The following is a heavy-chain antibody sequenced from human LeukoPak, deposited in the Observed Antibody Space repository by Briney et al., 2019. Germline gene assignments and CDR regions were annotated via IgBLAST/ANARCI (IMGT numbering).Heavy chain of an antibody. V-gene: IGHV4-34*01. CDR1: GGSFSGYY. J-gene: IGHJ4*02. CDR3: ARVPARWSPFDY. Sequence: PSETLSLTCALYGGSFSGYYWSWIRQPPGKGLEWIGEINHSGNTNYNPSLKSRVTISVDTSKDQFSLKVSSVTAADTAVYYCARVPARWSPFDYWGQGTLVTVSS. D-gene: IGHD4-23*01. CDR2: INHSGNT.